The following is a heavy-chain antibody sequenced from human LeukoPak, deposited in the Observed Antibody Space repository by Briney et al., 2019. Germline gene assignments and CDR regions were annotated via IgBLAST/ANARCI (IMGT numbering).Heavy chain of an antibody. CDR1: GHTFTGYY. Sequence: ASVKVSCKASGHTFTGYYMHWVRQAPGQGLEWMGWINPNSGGTNYAQKFQGRVTMTRDTSISTAYMELSRLRSDDTAVYYCARPYDFWSGPNWFDPWGQGTLVTVSS. D-gene: IGHD3-3*01. CDR2: INPNSGGT. J-gene: IGHJ5*02. CDR3: ARPYDFWSGPNWFDP. V-gene: IGHV1-2*02.